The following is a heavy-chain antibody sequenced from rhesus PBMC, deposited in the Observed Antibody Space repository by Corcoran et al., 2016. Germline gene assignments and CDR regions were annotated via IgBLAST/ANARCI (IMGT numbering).Heavy chain of an antibody. CDR1: GGSISSNY. D-gene: IGHD6-25*01. CDR3: ARGRYSGSWNPFDY. Sequence: QLQLQESGPGLVKPSETLSLTCAVSGGSISSNYWSWIRQPPGKGLEWIGRLSGSGGRPDYNPSRKSRVTISTDTSKNQFSMKLSSVTAADTAVYYCARGRYSGSWNPFDYWGQGVLVTVSS. V-gene: IGHV4-173*01. J-gene: IGHJ4*01. CDR2: LSGSGGRP.